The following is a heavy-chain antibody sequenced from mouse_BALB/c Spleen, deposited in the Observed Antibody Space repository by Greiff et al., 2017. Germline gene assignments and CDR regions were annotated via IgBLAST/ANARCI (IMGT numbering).Heavy chain of an antibody. CDR1: GFSLTSYG. V-gene: IGHV2-9*02. J-gene: IGHJ2*01. D-gene: IGHD3-1*01. Sequence: VKLVESGPGMVAPSQSLSITCTVSGFSLTSYGVHWVRQPPGKGLEWLGVIWAGGSTNYNSALMSRLSISKDNSKSQVFLKMNSLQTDDTAMYYCARDRAVPFDYWGQGTTLTVSS. CDR3: ARDRAVPFDY. CDR2: IWAGGST.